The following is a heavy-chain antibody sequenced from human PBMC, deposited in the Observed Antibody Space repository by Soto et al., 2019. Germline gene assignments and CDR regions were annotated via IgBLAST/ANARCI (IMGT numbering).Heavy chain of an antibody. CDR1: GFTFENFG. J-gene: IGHJ5*02. CDR3: AKNQGVELVPLATVDWFDP. CDR2: ISGSGFKK. V-gene: IGHV3-23*01. Sequence: VGSLRLSCAASGFTFENFGMSWVRQAPGKGLEWISSISGSGFKKYYADSVKGRFTISRDNSKSTVYLELNNLSAEDTAVYHCAKNQGVELVPLATVDWFDPWGQGSVVTVSS. D-gene: IGHD1-26*01.